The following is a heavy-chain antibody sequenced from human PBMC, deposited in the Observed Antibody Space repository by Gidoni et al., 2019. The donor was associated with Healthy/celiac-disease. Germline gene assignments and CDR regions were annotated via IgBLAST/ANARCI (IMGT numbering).Heavy chain of an antibody. Sequence: QLQLQESGSGRGKPSKTRSLTCAGSGGSSSSGGYPWSWIRQPPGKGLEWIGYIYHSGSNYYHPPLQCRVTISVDRSKHQFSLKLSSVTAADPAVYYCARALLYNWNDAVIDYFDYWGQGTLVTVSS. CDR1: GGSSSSGGYP. CDR3: ARALLYNWNDAVIDYFDY. CDR2: IYHSGSN. D-gene: IGHD1-20*01. V-gene: IGHV4-30-2*01. J-gene: IGHJ4*02.